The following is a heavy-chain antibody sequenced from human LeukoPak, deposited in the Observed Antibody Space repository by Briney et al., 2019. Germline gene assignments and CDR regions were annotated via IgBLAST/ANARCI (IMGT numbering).Heavy chain of an antibody. CDR1: GGSISRGAYY. CDR3: ARAPDPNFYDRSGFDY. CDR2: IHYSGST. J-gene: IGHJ4*02. V-gene: IGHV4-31*03. Sequence: SQTLSLTCTVSGGSISRGAYYWSWICQHPGKGLEWIWYIHYSGSTYYNPSLKSRVTISVDTSKNQFSLNLSSVTAADTAVYYCARAPDPNFYDRSGFDYWGQGTLITVSS. D-gene: IGHD3-22*01.